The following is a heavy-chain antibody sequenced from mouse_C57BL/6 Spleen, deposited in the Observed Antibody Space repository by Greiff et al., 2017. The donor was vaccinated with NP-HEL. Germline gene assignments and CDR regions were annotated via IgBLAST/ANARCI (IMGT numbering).Heavy chain of an antibody. V-gene: IGHV5-6*01. CDR2: ISSGGSYT. D-gene: IGHD1-1*01. CDR1: GFTFSSYG. Sequence: EVMLVESGGDLVKPGGSLKLSCAASGFTFSSYGMSWVRQTPDKRLEWVATISSGGSYTYYPDSVKGRFTISRDNAKNTLYLQMSSLKSEDTAMYYCARHYYGSSYWFAYWGQGTLVTVSA. J-gene: IGHJ3*01. CDR3: ARHYYGSSYWFAY.